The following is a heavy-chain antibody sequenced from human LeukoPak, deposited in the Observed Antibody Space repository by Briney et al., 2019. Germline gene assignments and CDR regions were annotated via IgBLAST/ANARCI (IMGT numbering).Heavy chain of an antibody. Sequence: SETLSLTCTVSGDSISSYYWSWIRQPPGKGLEWIGYIYYSGSTNYNPSLKSRVTISVDTSKNQFSLKLSSVTAADTAVYFCARGYDYMDVWGKGTTVTISS. CDR3: ARGYDYMDV. J-gene: IGHJ6*03. CDR2: IYYSGST. V-gene: IGHV4-59*12. CDR1: GDSISSYY.